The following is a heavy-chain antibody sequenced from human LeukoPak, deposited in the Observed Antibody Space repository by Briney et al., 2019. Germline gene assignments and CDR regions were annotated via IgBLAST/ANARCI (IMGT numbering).Heavy chain of an antibody. J-gene: IGHJ4*02. CDR1: GFNG. CDR3: ATDGGKWELLFDY. D-gene: IGHD1-26*01. CDR2: MQYGGSDK. V-gene: IGHV3-30*02. Sequence: QPGGSLLLSCAVSGFNGMHWVRQAPGKGLEWVAFMQYGGSDKSYADSVKGRFTISRDNSKNTLYLQMNSLRPEDTAVYSCATDGGKWELLFDYWGQGTLVTVSS.